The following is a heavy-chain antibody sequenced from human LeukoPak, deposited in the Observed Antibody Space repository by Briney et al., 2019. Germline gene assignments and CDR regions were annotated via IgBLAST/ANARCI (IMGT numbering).Heavy chain of an antibody. CDR3: ARGLTVTNYFDY. J-gene: IGHJ4*02. Sequence: PGGSLRLSCAASGLTFSSYEMNWVRQAPGKGLEWVSYISSSGSTIYYADSVKGRFTISRDNAKNSLYLQMNSLRAEDTAVYYCARGLTVTNYFDYWGQGTLVTVSS. V-gene: IGHV3-48*03. D-gene: IGHD4-17*01. CDR1: GLTFSSYE. CDR2: ISSSGSTI.